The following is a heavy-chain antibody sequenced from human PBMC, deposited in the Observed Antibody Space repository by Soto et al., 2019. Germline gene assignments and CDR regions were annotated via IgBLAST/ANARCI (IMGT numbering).Heavy chain of an antibody. J-gene: IGHJ6*02. CDR2: ISAYNGNT. CDR1: GYTFTSYG. Sequence: ASVKLSCKASGYTFTSYGISWVRQAPGQGLEWMGWISAYNGNTNYAQKLQGRVTMTTDTSTSTAYMELRSLRSDDTAVYYCGRCRTDSYAMDVWGQGTTVTVSS. V-gene: IGHV1-18*01. CDR3: GRCRTDSYAMDV. D-gene: IGHD2-8*02.